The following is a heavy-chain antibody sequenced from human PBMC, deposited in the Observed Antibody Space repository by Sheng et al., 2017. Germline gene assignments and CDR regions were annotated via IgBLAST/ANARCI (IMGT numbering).Heavy chain of an antibody. J-gene: IGHJ4*02. Sequence: QVQLQESGTGLVKPSETLSLTCTVSGYSISSGYYWGWIRQPPGKGLEWIGSIYHSGSTYYNPSLKSRVTISVDTSKNQFSLKLSSVTAADTAVYYCARMYAYYFDYWGQGTLVTVSS. CDR2: IYHSGST. CDR1: GYSISSGYY. CDR3: ARMYAYYFDY. V-gene: IGHV4-38-2*02. D-gene: IGHD2-8*01.